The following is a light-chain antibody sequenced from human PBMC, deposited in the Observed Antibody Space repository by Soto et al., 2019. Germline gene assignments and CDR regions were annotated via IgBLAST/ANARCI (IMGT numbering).Light chain of an antibody. V-gene: IGKV1-5*01. J-gene: IGKJ2*01. Sequence: DIQMTQSPSTLSASVGDRVTITCRASQSSSRWLAWYQQKPGKAPKLLIYDASSLQSGVPSRFSGSGSGTEFTLTISSLQPDDFATYYCQQYNSYSGYTFGQGTKLEIK. CDR3: QQYNSYSGYT. CDR1: QSSSRW. CDR2: DAS.